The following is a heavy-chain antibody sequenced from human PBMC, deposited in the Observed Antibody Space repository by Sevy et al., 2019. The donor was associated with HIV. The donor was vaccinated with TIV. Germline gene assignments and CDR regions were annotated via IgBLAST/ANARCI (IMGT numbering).Heavy chain of an antibody. CDR3: ARDLKRPPNCGVVNNWFDP. D-gene: IGHD3-3*01. J-gene: IGHJ5*02. CDR1: GYTFTSYG. Sequence: ASLKVSCKASGYTFTSYGISWVRQAPGQGLEWMGWISAYNGNTNYAQKLQGRVTMTTDTSTSTAYMELRSLRSDDTAVYYCARDLKRPPNCGVVNNWFDPWGQGTLVTVSS. CDR2: ISAYNGNT. V-gene: IGHV1-18*01.